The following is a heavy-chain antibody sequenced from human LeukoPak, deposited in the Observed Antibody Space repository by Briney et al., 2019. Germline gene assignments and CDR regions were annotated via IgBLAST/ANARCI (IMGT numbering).Heavy chain of an antibody. V-gene: IGHV4-39*01. CDR3: AEGVDY. CDR2: IYYSGST. CDR1: GGSISSSSYY. J-gene: IGHJ4*02. Sequence: TSETLSPTCTVSGGSISSSSYYWGWIRQPPGKGLEWIGSIYYSGSTYYNPSLKSRVTISVDTSKNQFSLKLSSVTAADTAVYYCAEGVDYWGQGTLVTVSS.